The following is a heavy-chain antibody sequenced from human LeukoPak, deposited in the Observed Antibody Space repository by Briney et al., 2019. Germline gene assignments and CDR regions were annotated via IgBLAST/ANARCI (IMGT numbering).Heavy chain of an antibody. CDR2: ISSSSSYI. D-gene: IGHD3-22*01. CDR3: ARDLSGYFDY. Sequence: GGSLRLSCAASGFTFSSYSMNWVRQAPGKGLEWVSSISSSSSYIYYADSVKGRFTISRHNAKNSLYLQMNSLRAEDTAVYYCARDLSGYFDYWGQGTLVTVSS. CDR1: GFTFSSYS. V-gene: IGHV3-21*01. J-gene: IGHJ4*02.